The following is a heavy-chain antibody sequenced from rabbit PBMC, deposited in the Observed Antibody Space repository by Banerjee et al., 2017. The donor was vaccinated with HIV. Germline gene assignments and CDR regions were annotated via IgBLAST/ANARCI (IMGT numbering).Heavy chain of an antibody. Sequence: QEQLEESGGDLVKPEGSLTLTCTVSGFSLGSNYWICWVRQAPGKGPEWIACIYTDDGGTYYASWAKGRITMSKTSSTTVTLQMTSLTAADTATYFCARDLYGGNARYGNGFNLWGPGTLVTVS. V-gene: IGHV1S45*01. CDR3: ARDLYGGNARYGNGFNL. CDR1: GFSLGSNYW. D-gene: IGHD4-2*01. J-gene: IGHJ4*01. CDR2: IYTDDGGT.